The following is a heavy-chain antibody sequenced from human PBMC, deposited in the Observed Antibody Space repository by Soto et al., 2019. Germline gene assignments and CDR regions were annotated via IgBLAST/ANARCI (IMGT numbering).Heavy chain of an antibody. CDR1: GGSISSTNW. J-gene: IGHJ4*02. Sequence: QVQLQESGPGLVKPSGTLSLTCAVSGGSISSTNWWSWVRQPPGKGLEWIGEIYHTGSTNYNPSLTRHVTISVRKSKHQFSLNLSSVTASDTAVYYCARAQLSSGWYRVFASWGQGTLGTVSS. CDR3: ARAQLSSGWYRVFAS. V-gene: IGHV4-4*02. D-gene: IGHD6-19*01. CDR2: IYHTGST.